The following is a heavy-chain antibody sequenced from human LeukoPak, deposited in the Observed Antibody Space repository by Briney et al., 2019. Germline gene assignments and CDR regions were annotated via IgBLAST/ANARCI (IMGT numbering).Heavy chain of an antibody. J-gene: IGHJ5*02. CDR3: ARDLGQYYDTSDNWFDP. D-gene: IGHD3-22*01. CDR1: GFTFSNYW. Sequence: GGSLRLSCAASGFTFSNYWMHWARHAPGKGLVWVSRINSDGINTSYADSVKGRFTISRDNAKNTLNLQMNSLRAEDTAVYYCARDLGQYYDTSDNWFDPWGQGTLVTVSS. V-gene: IGHV3-74*01. CDR2: INSDGINT.